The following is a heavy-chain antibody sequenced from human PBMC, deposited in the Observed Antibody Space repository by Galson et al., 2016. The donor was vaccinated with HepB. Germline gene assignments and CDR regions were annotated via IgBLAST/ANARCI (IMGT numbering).Heavy chain of an antibody. CDR1: GFTFSRYG. Sequence: SLRLSCATSGFTFSRYGIHWVRQAPGKGLEWVAVISYDGSNKYYADSVKGRFTISRDNSKNTLYLQMNSLRGEDTAVYYCAEDGGSSWAYYYYYMDVWGKGTTVTVSS. D-gene: IGHD6-13*01. J-gene: IGHJ6*03. V-gene: IGHV3-30*18. CDR2: ISYDGSNK. CDR3: AEDGGSSWAYYYYYMDV.